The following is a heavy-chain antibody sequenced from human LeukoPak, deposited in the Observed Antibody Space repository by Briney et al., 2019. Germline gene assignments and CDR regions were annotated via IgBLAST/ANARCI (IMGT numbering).Heavy chain of an antibody. CDR3: ARAMNY. V-gene: IGHV4-61*02. CDR2: IYTSGST. J-gene: IGHJ4*02. Sequence: SETLSLTCTVSGGSISSGSYYWSWIRQPAGKGLEWIGRIYTSGSTNYNPSLKSRVTISVDTSKNQFSLELSSVTAADTAVYYCARAMNYWGQGTLVTVSS. CDR1: GGSISSGSYY.